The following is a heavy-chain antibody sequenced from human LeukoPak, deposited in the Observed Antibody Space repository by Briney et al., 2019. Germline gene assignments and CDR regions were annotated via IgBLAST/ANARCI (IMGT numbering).Heavy chain of an antibody. CDR2: ISGSGGST. CDR1: GFTFSSYA. V-gene: IGHV3-23*01. D-gene: IGHD2-15*01. J-gene: IGHJ6*04. Sequence: GGSLRLSCAASGFTFSSYAMSWVRQAPGKGLEWVSAISGSGGSTYYADSVKGRFTISRDNSKNTLYLQMNSLRAEDTAVYYCAKDGTHSLEYCSGGSCYSLVYYYGMDVWGKGTTVTVSS. CDR3: AKDGTHSLEYCSGGSCYSLVYYYGMDV.